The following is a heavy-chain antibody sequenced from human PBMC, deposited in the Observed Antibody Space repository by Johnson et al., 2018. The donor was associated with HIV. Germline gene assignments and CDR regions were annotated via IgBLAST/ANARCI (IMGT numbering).Heavy chain of an antibody. CDR1: GFTFSDHW. CDR2: INGDGTGS. Sequence: VQLVESGGGLVQPGGSLRLSCVASGFTFSDHWMQWVRQVPGKGLVWVSRINGDGTGSTYADSVKGRFTIARDNAKNKLDLEMNGVRAEDTALYYMARDRGRTSPCGVVSMDAFDIWGQGTMVTVSS. CDR3: ARDRGRTSPCGVVSMDAFDI. V-gene: IGHV3-74*02. D-gene: IGHD3-3*01. J-gene: IGHJ3*02.